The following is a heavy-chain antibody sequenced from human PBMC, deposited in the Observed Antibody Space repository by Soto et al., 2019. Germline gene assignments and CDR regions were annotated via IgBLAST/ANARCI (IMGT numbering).Heavy chain of an antibody. D-gene: IGHD1-26*01. Sequence: GASVKVSCKASGYTFTGYYMHWVRQAPGQGLEWMGWINPNSGGPNYAQKFQGRVTMTRDTSISTAYMELSRLRSDDTAVYYCARDLSVGASRHDAFDIWGQGTMVTVSS. CDR3: ARDLSVGASRHDAFDI. J-gene: IGHJ3*02. V-gene: IGHV1-2*02. CDR1: GYTFTGYY. CDR2: INPNSGGP.